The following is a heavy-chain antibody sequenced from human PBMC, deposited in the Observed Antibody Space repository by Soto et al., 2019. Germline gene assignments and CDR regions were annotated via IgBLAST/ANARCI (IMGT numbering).Heavy chain of an antibody. J-gene: IGHJ4*02. CDR3: TRFGPGPTRDSDF. CDR2: SRDKSKSYTT. D-gene: IGHD1-1*01. Sequence: GGSLRLSCAASGFSFSDHYIDWVRQAPGKGLEWVARSRDKSKSYTTAYAASVKGRFTISRDDSKNSVFLQMDSLKTEDTALYYCTRFGPGPTRDSDFWGQGTLVPVSS. V-gene: IGHV3-72*01. CDR1: GFSFSDHY.